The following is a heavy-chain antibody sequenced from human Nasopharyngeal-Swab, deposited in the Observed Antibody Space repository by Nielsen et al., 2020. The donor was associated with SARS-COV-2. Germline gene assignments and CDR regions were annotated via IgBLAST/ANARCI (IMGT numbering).Heavy chain of an antibody. CDR1: GGSISSGGYY. CDR2: IYYSGST. Sequence: SETLSLTCTVSGGSISSGGYYWSWIRPHPGKGLEWIGYIYYSGSTYYNPSLKSRVTISVDTSKNQFSLKLSSVTAADTAVYYCARDPVYDYVWGSYRIDAFDIWGQGTMVTVSS. CDR3: ARDPVYDYVWGSYRIDAFDI. D-gene: IGHD3-16*02. J-gene: IGHJ3*02. V-gene: IGHV4-31*03.